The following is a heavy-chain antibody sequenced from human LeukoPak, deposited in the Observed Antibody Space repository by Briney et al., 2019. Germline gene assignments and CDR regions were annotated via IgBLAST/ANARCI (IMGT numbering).Heavy chain of an antibody. J-gene: IGHJ4*02. CDR3: ARGGFSGWYVPSSPERPFDY. CDR1: GYTFTGYY. CDR2: INPNSGGT. V-gene: IGHV1-2*06. Sequence: ASVKVSCKPSGYTFTGYYMHWVRQAPEQGLEWMGRINPNSGGTNYAHKFQGRVTMTRDTSISTAYMELSRLRSDDTAVYYCARGGFSGWYVPSSPERPFDYWGQGTLVTVSS. D-gene: IGHD6-19*01.